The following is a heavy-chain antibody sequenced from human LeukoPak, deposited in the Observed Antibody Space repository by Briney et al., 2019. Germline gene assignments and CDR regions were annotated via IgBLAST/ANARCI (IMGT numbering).Heavy chain of an antibody. V-gene: IGHV1-3*01. J-gene: IGHJ5*02. CDR3: ARSRIAAAGTVFYP. Sequence: KFQGRVTITRDTSASTAYMELSSLRSEDTAVYYCARSRIAAAGTVFYPWGQGTLVTVSS. D-gene: IGHD6-13*01.